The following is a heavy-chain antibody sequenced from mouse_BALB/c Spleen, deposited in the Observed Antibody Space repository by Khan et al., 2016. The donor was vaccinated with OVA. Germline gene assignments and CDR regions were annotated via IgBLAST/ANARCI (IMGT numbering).Heavy chain of an antibody. Sequence: EVELVESGGGLVKPGGSLKLSCAASGFTFSSYAMSWVRQTPEKRLEWVASISSGGSTYFPDSVKGRFTISRDTARNILYLQVCSLRSEDTAMYYCAREVDGSDYAWFAYWGQGTLVTVSA. J-gene: IGHJ3*01. D-gene: IGHD1-1*01. CDR1: GFTFSSYA. CDR3: AREVDGSDYAWFAY. CDR2: ISSGGST. V-gene: IGHV5-6-5*01.